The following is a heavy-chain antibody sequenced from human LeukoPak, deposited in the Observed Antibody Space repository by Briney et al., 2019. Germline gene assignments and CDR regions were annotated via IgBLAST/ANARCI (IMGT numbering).Heavy chain of an antibody. CDR2: INSDGSST. Sequence: PGGSLRLSCAASGFTFSSYWMHWVRQDPGKGLVWVSRINSDGSSTSYADSVKGRFTISRDNAKNTLYLQMNSLRAEDTAVYYCARERGSSWSVDYWGQGTLVTVSS. J-gene: IGHJ4*02. D-gene: IGHD6-13*01. V-gene: IGHV3-74*01. CDR1: GFTFSSYW. CDR3: ARERGSSWSVDY.